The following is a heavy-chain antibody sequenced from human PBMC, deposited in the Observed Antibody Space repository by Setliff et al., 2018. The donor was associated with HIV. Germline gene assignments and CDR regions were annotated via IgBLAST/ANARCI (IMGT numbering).Heavy chain of an antibody. Sequence: PSETLSLTCTVSGGSISSFYWSWIRQPPGKGLEWIGYIYYSGSTSYNPSLKSRVTISVDTSKTQFSLKLSSVTAADTAVYYCARHAPRNHDLAGVFYPYYMDVWGKGTTVT. V-gene: IGHV4-59*08. CDR1: GGSISSFY. J-gene: IGHJ6*03. CDR3: ARHAPRNHDLAGVFYPYYMDV. CDR2: IYYSGST. D-gene: IGHD1-1*01.